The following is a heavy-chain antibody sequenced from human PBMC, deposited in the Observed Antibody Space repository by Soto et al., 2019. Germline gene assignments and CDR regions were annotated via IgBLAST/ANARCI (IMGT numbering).Heavy chain of an antibody. CDR1: GFTFSSYA. CDR3: ARDGGTYFDY. Sequence: PGGSLRLSCAASGFTFSSYAMSWVRQAPGKGLEWVSRLDNDGTNTRYADSVKGRFTVSRDNGKNTVYLQMDSLRAEDTAVYYCARDGGTYFDYWGQGTLVTVSS. V-gene: IGHV3-74*01. CDR2: LDNDGTNT. D-gene: IGHD3-16*01. J-gene: IGHJ4*02.